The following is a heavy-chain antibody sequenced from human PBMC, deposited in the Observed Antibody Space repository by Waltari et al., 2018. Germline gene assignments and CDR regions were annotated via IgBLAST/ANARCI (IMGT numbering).Heavy chain of an antibody. J-gene: IGHJ5*02. CDR1: GFTFSSYW. CDR3: TRTRYCSTTTCQVDWFDP. Sequence: EVQLVASGGGLVQPGGSLRLSCAAPGFTFSSYWMPWVCQAPGKGLVWVSRINGDGGSTSYADSVKGRFTISRDNANNTLYLQMNSLRAEDTAVYYCTRTRYCSTTTCQVDWFDPWGQGTLVTVSS. D-gene: IGHD2-2*01. CDR2: INGDGGST. V-gene: IGHV3-74*01.